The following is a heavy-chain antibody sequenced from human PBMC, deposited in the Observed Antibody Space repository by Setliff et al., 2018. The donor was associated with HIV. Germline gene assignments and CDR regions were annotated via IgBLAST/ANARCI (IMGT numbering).Heavy chain of an antibody. D-gene: IGHD2-8*02. J-gene: IGHJ4*02. Sequence: ASVKVSCKASTNTFLNYSISWVRQAPGQGLEWMGWISVHNDNSNYAQRFRDRVTMTTDIPTSTAYMELRGLRSDDTAVYYCARDVGYCTATSCQTGFDYWGQGTLVTVSS. V-gene: IGHV1-18*01. CDR1: TNTFLNYS. CDR3: ARDVGYCTATSCQTGFDY. CDR2: ISVHNDNS.